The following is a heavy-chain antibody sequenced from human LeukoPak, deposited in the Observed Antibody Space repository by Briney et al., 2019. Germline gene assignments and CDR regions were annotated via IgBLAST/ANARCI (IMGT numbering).Heavy chain of an antibody. CDR2: ISSSGNTM. Sequence: GGSLRLSRAASGFTFSDYYTSWIRDTPEKGLEGRSYISSSGNTMHYADSVEGRFTISRDNAKNSLYLQMTSRRAEDTAVYYCARITGGDYKYDAFDLWGEGTMVTVSS. CDR1: GFTFSDYY. CDR3: ARITGGDYKYDAFDL. D-gene: IGHD1-20*01. V-gene: IGHV3-11*01. J-gene: IGHJ3*01.